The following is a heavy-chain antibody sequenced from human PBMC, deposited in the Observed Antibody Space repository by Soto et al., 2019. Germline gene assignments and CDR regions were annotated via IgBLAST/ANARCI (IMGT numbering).Heavy chain of an antibody. J-gene: IGHJ5*02. V-gene: IGHV4-59*01. CDR1: VGSITSYH. D-gene: IGHD2-15*01. Sequence: SETLSLTCVVSVGSITSYHWSWIRQPPGKGLEWLAYIYDDGSANYNPSLKSRATISLDMSKNQFSLKLTSVTAADTAVYYCARDKYCSGGSCRKNWFDPWGQGTLVTVSS. CDR3: ARDKYCSGGSCRKNWFDP. CDR2: IYDDGSA.